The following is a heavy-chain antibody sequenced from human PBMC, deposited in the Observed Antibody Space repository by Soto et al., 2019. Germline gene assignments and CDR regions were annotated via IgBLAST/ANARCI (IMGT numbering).Heavy chain of an antibody. CDR3: ARWFTGGNFDYFDY. V-gene: IGHV3-74*01. D-gene: IGHD2-21*02. CDR1: GFTFGSDW. J-gene: IGHJ4*02. Sequence: GGSLRLSWAASGFTFGSDWRHWFRQAPGKGLVWVSRIDSSGRTTTYADSVKGRFTISRDNAKNTLYLQMNGLRAEDTALYYCARWFTGGNFDYFDYWGQGTQVTVSS. CDR2: IDSSGRTT.